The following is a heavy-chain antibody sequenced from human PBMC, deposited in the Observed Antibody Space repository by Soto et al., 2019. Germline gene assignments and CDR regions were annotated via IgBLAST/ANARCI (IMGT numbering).Heavy chain of an antibody. V-gene: IGHV4-59*01. CDR1: GGSISSYY. D-gene: IGHD1-26*01. J-gene: IGHJ4*02. Sequence: SETLSLTCTVSGGSISSYYWSWIRQPPGKGLEWIGYIYYSGSTNYNPSLKSRVTISVDTSKNQFSLKLSSVTAADTAVYYCARVGRGGSYVDYWGQGTLVTVSS. CDR2: IYYSGST. CDR3: ARVGRGGSYVDY.